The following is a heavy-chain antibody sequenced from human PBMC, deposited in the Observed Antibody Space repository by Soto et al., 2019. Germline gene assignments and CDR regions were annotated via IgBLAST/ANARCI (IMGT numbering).Heavy chain of an antibody. Sequence: GGSLRLSCAASGFTFSSYGMHWVRQAPGKGLEWVAVIWYDGSNKYYADSVKGRFTISRDNSKNTLYLQMNSLRAEDTAVYYCARDGDITMVRGVIPDYWGQGTLVTVSS. CDR1: GFTFSSYG. J-gene: IGHJ4*02. CDR2: IWYDGSNK. D-gene: IGHD3-10*01. CDR3: ARDGDITMVRGVIPDY. V-gene: IGHV3-33*01.